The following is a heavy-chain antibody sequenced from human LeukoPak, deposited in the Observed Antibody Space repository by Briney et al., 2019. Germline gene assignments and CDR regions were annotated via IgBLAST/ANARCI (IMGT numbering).Heavy chain of an antibody. CDR1: GGSISSYY. J-gene: IGHJ4*02. CDR2: LYDSGST. D-gene: IGHD3-22*01. V-gene: IGHV4-59*08. CDR3: ARLESGVLGDPYYYDSTGYYYRGYFDS. Sequence: PSETLSLTCTVSGGSISSYYWSWIRQSPGKGLEWIGYLYDSGSTKYNPSLKSRVTLSPDMSKNQFSLKLSSVTAADTAVYYCARLESGVLGDPYYYDSTGYYYRGYFDSWGQGTLVTVSS.